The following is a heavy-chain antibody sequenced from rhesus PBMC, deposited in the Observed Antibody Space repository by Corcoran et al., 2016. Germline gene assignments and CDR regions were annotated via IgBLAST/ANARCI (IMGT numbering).Heavy chain of an antibody. J-gene: IGHJ4*01. CDR2: FSGTSENT. D-gene: IGHD5-36*01. CDR3: ARGYSYGYGYYFDY. Sequence: QVQLQESGPGLVKPSETLSLTCAVSGYSISRGYYWGWIRQPPGKGLAYIGYFSGTSENTYYNPYLKSRVTISKDTSKNQFSLKLSSVTAADTAVYYCARGYSYGYGYYFDYWGQGVLVTVSS. V-gene: IGHV4-99*01. CDR1: GYSISRGYY.